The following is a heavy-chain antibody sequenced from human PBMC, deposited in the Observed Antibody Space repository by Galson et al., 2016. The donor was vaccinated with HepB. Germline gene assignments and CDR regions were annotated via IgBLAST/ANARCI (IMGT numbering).Heavy chain of an antibody. V-gene: IGHV1-3*01. CDR2: INAGNENT. J-gene: IGHJ3*01. CDR3: ARAAYCSSSSCSDAFDV. Sequence: SVKVSCKASGYTFSNYAVHWVRQAPGQTFEWMGWINAGNENTKYSQKFQDRVTLTRDTSATTLYMQLSSLRSEDTAVYYCARAAYCSSSSCSDAFDVWGQGTMVTVSS. CDR1: GYTFSNYA. D-gene: IGHD2-2*01.